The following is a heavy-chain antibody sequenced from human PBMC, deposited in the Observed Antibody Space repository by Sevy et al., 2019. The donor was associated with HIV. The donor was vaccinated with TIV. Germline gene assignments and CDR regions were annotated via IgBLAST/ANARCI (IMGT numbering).Heavy chain of an antibody. D-gene: IGHD3-3*01. J-gene: IGHJ6*03. Sequence: GGSLRLSCAASGFTFSSYAMSWVRQAPGKGLEWVSAISGSGGSTYYADSVKGRFTISRDNSKNTLYLQMNSLRAEDTAVYYCAREVVLRFWEWLNTYYYYYMDVWGKGTTVTVSS. V-gene: IGHV3-23*01. CDR3: AREVVLRFWEWLNTYYYYYMDV. CDR2: ISGSGGST. CDR1: GFTFSSYA.